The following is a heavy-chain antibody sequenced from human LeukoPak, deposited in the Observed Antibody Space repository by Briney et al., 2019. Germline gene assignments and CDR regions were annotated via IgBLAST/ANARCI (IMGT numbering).Heavy chain of an antibody. V-gene: IGHV4-59*01. J-gene: IGHJ6*02. CDR1: GGSISHYY. D-gene: IGHD4-17*01. CDR3: AREDPQTAVPEGMDV. CDR2: IYYSGTT. Sequence: SETLSLTCTVSGGSISHYYWSWIRQSPGKGLEWIGYIYYSGTTNYNPSLKSRVTISVDTSRNQFSLQLRSVTAADTAVYYCAREDPQTAVPEGMDVWGQGTTVIVSS.